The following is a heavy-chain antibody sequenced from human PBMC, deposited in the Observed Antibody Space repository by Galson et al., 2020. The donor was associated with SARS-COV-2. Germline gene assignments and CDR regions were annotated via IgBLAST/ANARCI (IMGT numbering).Heavy chain of an antibody. D-gene: IGHD1-7*01. CDR3: ARVIRGTPDF. J-gene: IGHJ4*02. V-gene: IGHV1-3*04. CDR2: INTGSGDT. CDR1: GDAFDNSA. Sequence: ASVKVSCKVSGDAFDNSAIHWVRQAPGQSLEWMGWINTGSGDTQSSPKFQGRVSIARDTSARTAYVELSSLRSEDTAVYYCARVIRGTPDFWGQGTLVTVSS.